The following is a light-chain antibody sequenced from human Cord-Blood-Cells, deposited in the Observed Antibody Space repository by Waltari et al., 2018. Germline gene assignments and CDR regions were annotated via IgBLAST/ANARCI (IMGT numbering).Light chain of an antibody. CDR1: SSDVGGYTH. J-gene: IGLJ3*02. CDR2: DVS. V-gene: IGLV2-14*03. Sequence: QSALTQPASVSGSPGPSITIPCPGTSSDVGGYTHVSWYQQHPGTAPKLIIYDVSNRPSGGSNRFSGSKSGNTASLTISGLQAEDEADDYCSSYTSSSTWVFGGGTKLTVL. CDR3: SSYTSSSTWV.